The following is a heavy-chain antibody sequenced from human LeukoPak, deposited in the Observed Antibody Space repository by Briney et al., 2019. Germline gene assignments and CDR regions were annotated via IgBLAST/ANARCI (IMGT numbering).Heavy chain of an antibody. Sequence: PSETLSLTCTVSGGSISSYYWSLIRQPPGKGLEWIGYIYYSGSTNYNPSLKSRVTISVDTSKNQFSLKLSSVTAADTAVYYCARLASSSWYLGYFDLWGRGTLVTVSS. V-gene: IGHV4-59*01. CDR3: ARLASSSWYLGYFDL. CDR1: GGSISSYY. J-gene: IGHJ2*01. CDR2: IYYSGST. D-gene: IGHD6-13*01.